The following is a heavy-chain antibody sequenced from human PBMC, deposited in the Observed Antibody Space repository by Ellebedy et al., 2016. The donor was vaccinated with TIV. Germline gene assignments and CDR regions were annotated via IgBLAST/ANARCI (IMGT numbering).Heavy chain of an antibody. V-gene: IGHV4-59*01. D-gene: IGHD4-17*01. CDR2: IYYSGST. CDR1: GGSISSYY. Sequence: MPSETLSLTCTVSGGSISSYYWSRLRQPPGKGLEWIGFIYYSGSTNYTPSLKSRVTISVDTSKTQFSLWLSSVTAADTAVYYCARDATLTTGYGMDVWGQGTTVTVSS. CDR3: ARDATLTTGYGMDV. J-gene: IGHJ6*02.